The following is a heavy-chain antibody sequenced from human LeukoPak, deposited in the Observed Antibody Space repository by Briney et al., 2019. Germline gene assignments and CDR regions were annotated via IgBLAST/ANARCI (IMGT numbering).Heavy chain of an antibody. J-gene: IGHJ5*02. CDR3: ARGGGGTTNYNWFDP. CDR1: GYTFTSYY. CDR2: INPSGGST. Sequence: GASVKVSCKASGYTFTSYYMHWVRQAPGQGLEWMGIINPSGGSTSYAQKFQGRVTMTRDMSTSTVYMELSSLRSEDTAVYYCARGGGGTTNYNWFDPWGQGTLVTVSS. V-gene: IGHV1-46*01. D-gene: IGHD2-8*01.